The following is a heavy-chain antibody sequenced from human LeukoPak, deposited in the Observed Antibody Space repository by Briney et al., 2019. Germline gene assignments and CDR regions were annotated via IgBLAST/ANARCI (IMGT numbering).Heavy chain of an antibody. J-gene: IGHJ4*02. D-gene: IGHD7-27*01. CDR2: MNEDGSGT. V-gene: IGHV3-7*01. CDR3: ARDRAWGAIDY. Sequence: GGSLRLSCAVSGFSIGSSWMSWVRQTPGKGLEWVADMNEDGSGTYYVDSVKGRFTVSRDNAQNSVYLQMNSLRVEDAGVYYCARDRAWGAIDYWGQGTLVTVSS. CDR1: GFSIGSSW.